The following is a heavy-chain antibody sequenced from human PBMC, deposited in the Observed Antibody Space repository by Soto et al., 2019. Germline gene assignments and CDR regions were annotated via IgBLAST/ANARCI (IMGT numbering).Heavy chain of an antibody. D-gene: IGHD2-15*01. CDR3: ARYCSGGSCYTGNLFDY. CDR2: IYAGDSDT. J-gene: IGHJ4*02. Sequence: PGESLKISCKGSGYSFTNYWIGWVRQMPGKGLEWMGIIYAGDSDTRYSPSFQGQVTISADKSISTAYLQWSSLKASDTAMYYCARYCSGGSCYTGNLFDYWGQGTLVTSPQ. CDR1: GYSFTNYW. V-gene: IGHV5-51*01.